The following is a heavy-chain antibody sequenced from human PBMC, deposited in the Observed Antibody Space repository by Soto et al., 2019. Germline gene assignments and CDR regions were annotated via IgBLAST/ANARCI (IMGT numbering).Heavy chain of an antibody. D-gene: IGHD3-22*01. CDR3: ARDTTYYYDSSGPYYFDY. CDR1: GLTFAGFW. J-gene: IGHJ4*02. V-gene: IGHV3-48*01. Sequence: PGGSMRLSCTASGLTFAGFWVSWIRQDPGKGLEWVSYISSSSSTIYYADSVKGRFTISRDNAKNSLYLQMNSLRAEDTAVYYCARDTTYYYDSSGPYYFDYWGQGTLVTVSS. CDR2: ISSSSSTI.